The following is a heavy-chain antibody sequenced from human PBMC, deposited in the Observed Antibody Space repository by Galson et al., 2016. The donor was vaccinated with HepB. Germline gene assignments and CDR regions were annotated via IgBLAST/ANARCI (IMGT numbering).Heavy chain of an antibody. CDR3: ATSGSYWQGMDV. D-gene: IGHD2-21*01. Sequence: SCKASGGTFNTFGVIWVRQAPGKGLEWVGGIIPMTRTANYAQKFQGRVFMTADESRTSAYMELRGLTSRDTAVYYCATSGSYWQGMDVWGQGTTVVVSS. CDR1: GGTFNTFG. J-gene: IGHJ6*02. V-gene: IGHV1-69*01. CDR2: IIPMTRTA.